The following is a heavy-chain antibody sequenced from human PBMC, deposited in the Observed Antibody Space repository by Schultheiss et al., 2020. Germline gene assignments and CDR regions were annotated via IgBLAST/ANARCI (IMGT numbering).Heavy chain of an antibody. D-gene: IGHD4-11*01. V-gene: IGHV3-30*03. CDR1: GFTFSSYS. CDR3: ARVGDYSNYVYYYYGMDV. Sequence: GGSLRLSCAASGFTFSSYSMNWVRQAPGKGLEWVAVISYDGSNKYYADSVKGRFTISRDNAKNSLYLQMNSLRAEDTAVYYCARVGDYSNYVYYYYGMDVWGQGTTVTVSS. J-gene: IGHJ6*02. CDR2: ISYDGSNK.